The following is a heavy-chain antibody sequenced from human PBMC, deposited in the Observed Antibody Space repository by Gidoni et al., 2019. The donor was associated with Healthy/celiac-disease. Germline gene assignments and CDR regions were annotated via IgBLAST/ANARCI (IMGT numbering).Heavy chain of an antibody. J-gene: IGHJ4*02. Sequence: QLQLQESGPGLVKPSETLSLTCTVSGGSISSSSYYWAWIRQPPGKGLEWIGSIYYSGSTYYNPSLKRRVTISVDTSKNHFSLKLSSVTAADTAVYYWARRWAAREKFDYWGQGTLVTVSS. D-gene: IGHD1-26*01. CDR2: IYYSGST. CDR3: ARRWAAREKFDY. CDR1: GGSISSSSYY. V-gene: IGHV4-39*02.